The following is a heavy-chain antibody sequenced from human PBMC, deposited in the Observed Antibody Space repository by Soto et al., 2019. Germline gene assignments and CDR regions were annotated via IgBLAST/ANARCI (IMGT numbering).Heavy chain of an antibody. V-gene: IGHV3-23*01. J-gene: IGHJ4*02. Sequence: PGGSLRLSCAASGFTFSSYAMSWVRQAPGKGLEWVSAISGSGGSTYYADSVKGRFTISRDNSKNTLYLQMNSLRAEDTAVYYCAKFRHDFWSGYSDYWGQGTLVTVS. D-gene: IGHD3-3*01. CDR2: ISGSGGST. CDR1: GFTFSSYA. CDR3: AKFRHDFWSGYSDY.